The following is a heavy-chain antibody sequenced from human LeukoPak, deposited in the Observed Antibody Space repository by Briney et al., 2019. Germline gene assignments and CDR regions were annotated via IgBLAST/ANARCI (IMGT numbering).Heavy chain of an antibody. CDR3: ARQTYGWPSDHRVSWFDP. D-gene: IGHD4-17*01. J-gene: IGHJ5*02. CDR1: GGSFNYKY. CDR2: VYSTGGA. V-gene: IGHV4-59*08. Sequence: SETLSLTCTVSGGSFNYKYWAWIPQPPGKGLEWIGYVYSTGGAKYNPSLKSRLTISVDASSNQFSLKLTSVTAADTAFYYCARQTYGWPSDHRVSWFDPWGQGTLVTVSS.